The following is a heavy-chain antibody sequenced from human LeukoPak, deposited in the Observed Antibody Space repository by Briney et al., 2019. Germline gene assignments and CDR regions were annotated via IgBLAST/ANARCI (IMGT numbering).Heavy chain of an antibody. V-gene: IGHV5-10-1*01. D-gene: IGHD5-12*01. CDR3: ARRAYYYDQVAEVDY. J-gene: IGHJ4*02. CDR2: IDPSDSYT. Sequence: ESLRILCKGFGYSFTSYWISWVRQIPGKGLEWMGRIDPSDSYTNYSPSFQGHVTISADKSISTAYLQWSSLKASDTAMYYCARRAYYYDQVAEVDYWGQGTLVTVSS. CDR1: GYSFTSYW.